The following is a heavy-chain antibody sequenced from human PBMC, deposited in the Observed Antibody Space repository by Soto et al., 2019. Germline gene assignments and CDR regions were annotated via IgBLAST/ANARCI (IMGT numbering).Heavy chain of an antibody. J-gene: IGHJ5*02. CDR1: GFTFSDYY. CDR3: ARDKQWLVRGWFDP. D-gene: IGHD6-19*01. Sequence: PGGSLRLSCAASGFTFSDYYMSWIRQAPGKGLEWASYISSSGSTIYYADSVKGRFTISRDNAKNSLYLQMNSLRAEDTAVYYCARDKQWLVRGWFDPWGQGTLVTVSS. V-gene: IGHV3-11*01. CDR2: ISSSGSTI.